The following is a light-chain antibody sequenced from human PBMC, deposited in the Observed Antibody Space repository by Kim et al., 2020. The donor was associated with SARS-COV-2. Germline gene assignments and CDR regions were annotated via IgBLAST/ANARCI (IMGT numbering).Light chain of an antibody. J-gene: IGLJ3*02. CDR3: QVWDSSTVV. CDR1: KLGNNF. CDR2: QDS. Sequence: SYELTQPPSMSVSPGQTASITCSGDKLGNNFVSWYQQRPGQSPVLVIHQDSKRPSGIPERVSGSNSGSTATLTISGTQTMDEADYYCQVWDSSTVVFGGGTQLTVL. V-gene: IGLV3-1*01.